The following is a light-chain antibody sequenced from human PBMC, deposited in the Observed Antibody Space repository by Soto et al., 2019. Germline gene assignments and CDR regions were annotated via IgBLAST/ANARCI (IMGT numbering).Light chain of an antibody. CDR1: QSILYRSNTKSY. V-gene: IGKV4-1*01. Sequence: DIVMSQSPDSLAVSLGERATIYCRSNQSILYRSNTKSYLAWYQQKPRQPPKLLINWASTRESGVPERFSGSGSGTDFTLTISSLQADDVAVYYCQQFYDTPPTFGQGTKVDIX. J-gene: IGKJ1*01. CDR3: QQFYDTPPT. CDR2: WAS.